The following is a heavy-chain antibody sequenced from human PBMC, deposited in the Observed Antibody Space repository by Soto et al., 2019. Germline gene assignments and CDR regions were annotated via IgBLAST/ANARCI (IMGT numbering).Heavy chain of an antibody. J-gene: IGHJ4*02. CDR2: ISAYNGNT. CDR1: GYTFTSYG. CDR3: ARGGDSIAAAVWGVDY. Sequence: QVQLVQSGAEVKKPGASVKVSCKASGYTFTSYGISWVRQAPGQGLEWMGWISAYNGNTNYAQKLQGRVTMTTDTSTRTAYMELRSLRSADTAVYYCARGGDSIAAAVWGVDYWGQGPLVTVSS. D-gene: IGHD6-13*01. V-gene: IGHV1-18*01.